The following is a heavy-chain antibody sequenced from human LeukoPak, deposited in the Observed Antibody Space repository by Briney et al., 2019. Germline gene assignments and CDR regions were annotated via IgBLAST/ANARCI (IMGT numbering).Heavy chain of an antibody. CDR3: ARAVSSSSWYYFDY. Sequence: SVKVSCKASGYTFTSYDFNWVRQATGQGLEWMGWMNPNSGNTGYAQKFQGRDTMTRITSISTAYMELSSLRSEDTAVYYCARAVSSSSWYYFDYWGQGTLVTVSS. CDR2: MNPNSGNT. CDR1: GYTFTSYD. J-gene: IGHJ4*02. V-gene: IGHV1-8*01. D-gene: IGHD6-13*01.